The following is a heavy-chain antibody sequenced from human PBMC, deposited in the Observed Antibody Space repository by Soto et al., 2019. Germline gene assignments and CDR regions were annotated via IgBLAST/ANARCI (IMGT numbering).Heavy chain of an antibody. CDR2: ISYDGSNK. CDR1: GFTFSSYG. D-gene: IGHD3-3*01. CDR3: AKVGYYPPSVRVSTHYYYGMDV. J-gene: IGHJ6*02. Sequence: GGSLRLSCAASGFTFSSYGMHWVRQAPGKGLEWVAVISYDGSNKYYADSVKGRFTISRDNSKNTLYLQMSSLRAEDTAVYYCAKVGYYPPSVRVSTHYYYGMDVWGQGTTVTVSS. V-gene: IGHV3-30*18.